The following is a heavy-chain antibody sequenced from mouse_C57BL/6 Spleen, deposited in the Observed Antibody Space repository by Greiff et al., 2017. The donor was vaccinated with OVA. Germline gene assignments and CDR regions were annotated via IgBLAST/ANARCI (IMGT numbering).Heavy chain of an antibody. CDR2: IRSKSNNYAT. Sequence: GGGLVQPKGSLKLSCAASGFSFNTYAMNWVRQAPGKGLEWAARIRSKSNNYATYYADSVKDRFTISRDDSKSMLYLQMNNLKTEDTALYYCVRHGLRGAMDYWGQGTSVTVSS. CDR3: VRHGLRGAMDY. J-gene: IGHJ4*01. V-gene: IGHV10-1*01. CDR1: GFSFNTYA.